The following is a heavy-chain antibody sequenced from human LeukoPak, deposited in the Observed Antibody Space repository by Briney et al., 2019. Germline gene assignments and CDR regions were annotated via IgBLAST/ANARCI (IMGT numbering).Heavy chain of an antibody. CDR1: GFTFDDYA. D-gene: IGHD6-19*01. Sequence: PGGSLRLSCAASGFTFDDYAMHWVRQAPGKGLEWVSGISWNSGSIGYADSVKGRFTISRDNAKNTLYLQMNSLRAEDTAVYYCARWGSSGWSPNRGFDYWGQGTLVTVSS. J-gene: IGHJ4*02. CDR2: ISWNSGSI. V-gene: IGHV3-9*01. CDR3: ARWGSSGWSPNRGFDY.